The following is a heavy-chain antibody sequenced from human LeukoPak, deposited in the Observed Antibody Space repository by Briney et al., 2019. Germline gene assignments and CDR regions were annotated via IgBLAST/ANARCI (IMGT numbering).Heavy chain of an antibody. CDR3: ARPRTAAGPDAFDI. J-gene: IGHJ3*02. CDR2: IYTSGST. D-gene: IGHD6-13*01. CDR1: GGSISSYY. V-gene: IGHV4-4*09. Sequence: SETLSLTCTVSGGSISSYYWSWIRQPPGKGLEWIGYIYTSGSTNYNHSLKSRVTISVDTSKNQFSLKLSSVTAADTAVYYCARPRTAAGPDAFDIWGQGTMVTVSS.